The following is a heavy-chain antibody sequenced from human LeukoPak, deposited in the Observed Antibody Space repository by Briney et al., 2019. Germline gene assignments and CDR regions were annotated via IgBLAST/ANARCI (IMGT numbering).Heavy chain of an antibody. Sequence: ASVKVSCKASGYTFTSYGISWVRQAPGQGLEWMGWISAYNGNKNYAQKLQGRVTMTTDTSTSTAYMELRSLRSDDTAVYYCARTHYDFWSGSPGAHYYYYGMDVWGQGTTVTVSS. CDR2: ISAYNGNK. D-gene: IGHD3-3*01. CDR1: GYTFTSYG. V-gene: IGHV1-18*01. CDR3: ARTHYDFWSGSPGAHYYYYGMDV. J-gene: IGHJ6*02.